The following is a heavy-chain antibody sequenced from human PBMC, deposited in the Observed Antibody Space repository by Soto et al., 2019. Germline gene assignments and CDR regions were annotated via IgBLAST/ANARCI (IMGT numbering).Heavy chain of an antibody. V-gene: IGHV5-51*01. CDR3: AGPNRAAAGLNAFDI. J-gene: IGHJ3*02. CDR1: GYSFLGYW. Sequence: EVQLVQSGAEVKKPGESLKISCKDSGYSFLGYWIDWVRQVPGKGLEWMGSIYLGDSDARYSPSFQGQVTISADKSIRTAYPQWSSLGASDSAMYYCAGPNRAAAGLNAFDIWGQGTVVTVS. CDR2: IYLGDSDA. D-gene: IGHD6-13*01.